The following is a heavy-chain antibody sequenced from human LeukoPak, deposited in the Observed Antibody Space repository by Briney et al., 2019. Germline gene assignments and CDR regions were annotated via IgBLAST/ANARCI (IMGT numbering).Heavy chain of an antibody. CDR1: GYTFTGYY. J-gene: IGHJ4*02. V-gene: IGHV1-2*06. D-gene: IGHD2-15*01. CDR2: INPGDGGT. CDR3: ARAPRGYCSGGSCFDS. Sequence: ASVKVSCKASGYTFTGYYIQWLRHVPGQGFEWMGRINPGDGGTDFAQKFQGRVTMTRDTYISTAYMELRRLRSDDTAVYHCARAPRGYCSGGSCFDSWGQGTLVTVSS.